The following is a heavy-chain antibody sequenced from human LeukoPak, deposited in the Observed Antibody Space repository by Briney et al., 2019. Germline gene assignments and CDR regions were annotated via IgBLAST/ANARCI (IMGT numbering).Heavy chain of an antibody. CDR3: ARGGYSGTYYFDY. D-gene: IGHD1-26*01. J-gene: IGHJ4*02. Sequence: GGSLRLSCAASGFTFSTYGMHWVRQAPGKGLEWVAVVWYDGSNIQYVDSVKGRFTISRDNSKSTLYLQMNSLTTEDTAVYYCARGGYSGTYYFDYWGQGTLVTVSS. V-gene: IGHV3-33*01. CDR1: GFTFSTYG. CDR2: VWYDGSNI.